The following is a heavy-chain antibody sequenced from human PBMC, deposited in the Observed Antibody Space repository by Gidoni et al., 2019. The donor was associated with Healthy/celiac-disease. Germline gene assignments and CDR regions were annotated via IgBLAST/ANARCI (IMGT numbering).Heavy chain of an antibody. CDR3: ARGRGDITMIVVVITYFDY. Sequence: QVQLVQSGAEVKKPGASVKVSCKASGYTFTSYYMHWVRQAPGQGLEWMGIINPSGGSTSYAQKFQGRVTMTRDTSTSTVYMELSSLRSEDTAVYYCARGRGDITMIVVVITYFDYWGQGTLVTVSS. V-gene: IGHV1-46*01. D-gene: IGHD3-22*01. CDR2: INPSGGST. J-gene: IGHJ4*02. CDR1: GYTFTSYY.